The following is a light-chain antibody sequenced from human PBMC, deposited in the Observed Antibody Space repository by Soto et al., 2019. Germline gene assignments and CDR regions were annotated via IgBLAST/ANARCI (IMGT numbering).Light chain of an antibody. CDR3: QQYNNWPLT. V-gene: IGKV3-15*01. CDR1: QSVSSN. CDR2: GAS. J-gene: IGKJ4*01. Sequence: EIVMTQSPATLSASPGERATLSCRASQSVSSNLAWYQQKPGQAPRLLIYGASTRATGIPARFSGSGSGTEFTLTISSLQFEDFAVYDCQQYNNWPLTFGGGTKVEIK.